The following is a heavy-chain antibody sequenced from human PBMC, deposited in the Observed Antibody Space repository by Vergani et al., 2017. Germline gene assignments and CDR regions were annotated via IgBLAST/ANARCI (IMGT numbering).Heavy chain of an antibody. CDR3: ARDLSPGYCSGGSCYSGKVDAFDI. V-gene: IGHV4-4*07. CDR1: GGSISSYY. D-gene: IGHD2-15*01. J-gene: IGHJ3*02. CDR2: IYTSGST. Sequence: QVQLQESGPGLVKPSETLSLTCTVSGGSISSYYWSWIRQPAGKGLEWIGRIYTSGSTNYNPSLKSRVTISVDTSKNQFSLKLSSVTAADTAVYYCARDLSPGYCSGGSCYSGKVDAFDIWGQGTMVTVSS.